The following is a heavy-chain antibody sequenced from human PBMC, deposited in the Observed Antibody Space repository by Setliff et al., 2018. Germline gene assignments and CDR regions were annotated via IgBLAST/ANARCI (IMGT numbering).Heavy chain of an antibody. CDR3: ARGFDVCGGGACYTDGPYYFDY. CDR1: GGSISNYY. J-gene: IGHJ4*02. CDR2: ISYSGNT. Sequence: PSETLSLTCTVSGGSISNYYWGWIRQPPGKGLERIGYISYSGNTKYSPSLKSRVTISVDTSKNQFSLKLSSVTAADTAVYYCARGFDVCGGGACYTDGPYYFDYWGLGTLVTVSS. D-gene: IGHD2-21*02. V-gene: IGHV4-59*08.